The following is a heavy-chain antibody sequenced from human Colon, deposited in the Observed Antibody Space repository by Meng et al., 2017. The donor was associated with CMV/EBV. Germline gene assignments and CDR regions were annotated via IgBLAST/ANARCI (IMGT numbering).Heavy chain of an antibody. V-gene: IGHV3-7*01. CDR2: IKQDGSEK. D-gene: IGHD3-3*01. CDR1: GFTFSSYA. CDR3: ARGIGVIIMDAFDI. J-gene: IGHJ3*02. Sequence: GGSLRLSCAASGFTFSSYAMHWVRQAPGKGLEWVANIKQDGSEKYYVDSVKGRFTISRDNAKNSLYLQMNSLRAEDTAVYYCARGIGVIIMDAFDIWGQGTMVTVSS.